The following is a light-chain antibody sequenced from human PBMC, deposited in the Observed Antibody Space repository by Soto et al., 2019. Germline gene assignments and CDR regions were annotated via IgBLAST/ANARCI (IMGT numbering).Light chain of an antibody. CDR3: QQRSNDMYT. V-gene: IGKV3-11*01. CDR1: QIVSSY. J-gene: IGKJ2*01. Sequence: EIVLTQSPATLSLSPGERVTLSCRASQIVSSYLAWYQQQPGQAPRLLIYDASNRATGIPARFSGSGSGTDFTLTISSLEPEDFAVYYCQQRSNDMYTFGQGTKLEIK. CDR2: DAS.